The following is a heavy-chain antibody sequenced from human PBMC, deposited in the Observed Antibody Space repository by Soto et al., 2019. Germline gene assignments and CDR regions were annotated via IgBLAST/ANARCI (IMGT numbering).Heavy chain of an antibody. D-gene: IGHD3-22*01. CDR2: INPSGGST. J-gene: IGHJ5*02. V-gene: IGHV1-46*01. CDR3: ARVSAYYDSSGPFDP. CDR1: GYTFTSYY. Sequence: ASVKVSCKASGYTFTSYYMHWVRQAPGQGLEWMGIINPSGGSTSYAQKFQGRVTMTRDTSTSTVYMELSSLRSEDTAVYYCARVSAYYDSSGPFDPWGQGTLVTAPQ.